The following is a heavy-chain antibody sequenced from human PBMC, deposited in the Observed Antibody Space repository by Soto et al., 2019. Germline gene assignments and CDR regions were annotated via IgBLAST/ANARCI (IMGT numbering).Heavy chain of an antibody. V-gene: IGHV1-24*01. Sequence: QVQLVPSGAEVKKPGASVKFSCKVSGYTLTELSMHWVRQAPGKGLEWMGGFDPEDGETIYAQKFQGRVTMTEDTSTDTAYMELSSLRSEDTAVEYCATLNKYGPSFDYWGQGTLVTVSS. J-gene: IGHJ4*02. D-gene: IGHD2-2*01. CDR3: ATLNKYGPSFDY. CDR2: FDPEDGET. CDR1: GYTLTELS.